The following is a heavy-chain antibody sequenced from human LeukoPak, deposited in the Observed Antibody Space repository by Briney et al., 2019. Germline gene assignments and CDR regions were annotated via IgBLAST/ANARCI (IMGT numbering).Heavy chain of an antibody. CDR2: ISSSGSTI. V-gene: IGHV3-48*04. Sequence: GGSLRLSCAASGFTFSSYSMNWVRQAPGKGLEWVSYISSSGSTIYYADSVKGRFTISRDNAKNSLYLQMNSLRAEDTAVYYCARDGGDYVWGSYRPRAFDIWGQGTMVTVSS. D-gene: IGHD3-16*02. J-gene: IGHJ3*02. CDR1: GFTFSSYS. CDR3: ARDGGDYVWGSYRPRAFDI.